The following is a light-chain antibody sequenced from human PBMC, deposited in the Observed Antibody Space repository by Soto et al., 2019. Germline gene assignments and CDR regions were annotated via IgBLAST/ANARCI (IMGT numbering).Light chain of an antibody. CDR2: DAS. J-gene: IGKJ4*01. V-gene: IGKV3-11*01. Sequence: EIVLTQSPATLSLSPGERATLSCRASQSVSNYLAWYQQKPGQAPRLLIYDASNRASVIPARCSGSGSRTDFPLPISSLDPEDFAVYYCQQRSNWPPVTFGGGTKVEIK. CDR3: QQRSNWPPVT. CDR1: QSVSNY.